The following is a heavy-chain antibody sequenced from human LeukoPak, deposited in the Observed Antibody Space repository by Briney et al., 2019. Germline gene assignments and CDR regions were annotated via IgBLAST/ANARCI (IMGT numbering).Heavy chain of an antibody. D-gene: IGHD3-10*01. J-gene: IGHJ4*02. CDR2: INHSGST. CDR1: GGSFSGYY. CDR3: ARHYRHTYYYGSGSPSHFDY. V-gene: IGHV4-34*01. Sequence: SETLCLTCAVYGGSFSGYYWSWIRQPPGKGLEWIGEINHSGSTNYNPSLKSRVTISVDTSKNQFSLKLSSVTAADTAVYYCARHYRHTYYYGSGSPSHFDYWGQGTLVTVSS.